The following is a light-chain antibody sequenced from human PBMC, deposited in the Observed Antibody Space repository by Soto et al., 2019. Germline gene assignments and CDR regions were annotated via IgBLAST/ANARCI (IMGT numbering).Light chain of an antibody. CDR3: QHYNSYSEA. V-gene: IGKV1-5*03. CDR1: QTISSW. CDR2: KAS. Sequence: IQMTQSPSSLSASVGDRVTITSRASQTISSWLAWYQQKPGKAPKIMIYKASTLKSGVPSRFSGSGSGTEFTLTISSLQPDDFATYYCQHYNSYSEAFGQGTKVDIK. J-gene: IGKJ1*01.